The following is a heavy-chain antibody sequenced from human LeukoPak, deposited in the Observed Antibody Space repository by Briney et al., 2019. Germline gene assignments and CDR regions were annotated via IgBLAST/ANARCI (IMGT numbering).Heavy chain of an antibody. J-gene: IGHJ6*02. CDR2: IGWDGGNI. CDR3: TRDTITKVRGLIVDYSKYSVDV. CDR1: EFTFDDYA. V-gene: IGHV3-9*01. D-gene: IGHD3-10*01. Sequence: RSLRLSCIASEFTFDDYAMHWVRQVPGKGLEWVSGIGWDGGNIAYADSVKGRFTISRDNAKNSLYLQMNNLGVENTALYYCTRDTITKVRGLIVDYSKYSVDVWGPGTTVTVSS.